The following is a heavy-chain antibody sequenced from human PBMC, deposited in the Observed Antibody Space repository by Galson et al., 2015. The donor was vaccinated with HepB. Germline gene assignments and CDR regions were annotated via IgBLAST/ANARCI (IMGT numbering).Heavy chain of an antibody. CDR1: GYSFTYYA. J-gene: IGHJ5*02. CDR3: ARGGLYPQGEDNWFDP. V-gene: IGHV1-3*01. CDR2: INAGNGDT. D-gene: IGHD3-10*01. Sequence: SVKVSCKASGYSFTYYAIHWVRQAPGQRLEWMGWINAGNGDTKYSQRFQGRVTITIDTSARTAYMEMSSLRSGDTAVYYCARGGLYPQGEDNWFDPWGQGTLVTASS.